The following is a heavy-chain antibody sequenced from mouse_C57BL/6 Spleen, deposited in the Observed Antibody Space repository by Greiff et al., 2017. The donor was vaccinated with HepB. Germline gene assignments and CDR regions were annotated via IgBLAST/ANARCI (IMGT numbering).Heavy chain of an antibody. CDR1: GYTFTSYW. CDR3: ARLTAYYAMDY. CDR2: IDPSDSYT. J-gene: IGHJ4*01. Sequence: QVQLQQSGAELVMPGASVKLSCKASGYTFTSYWMHWVKQRPGQGLEWIGEIDPSDSYTNYNQKFKGKSTLTVDKSSSTAYMQLSSLTSEDSAVYDCARLTAYYAMDYWGQGTSVTVSS. V-gene: IGHV1-69*01.